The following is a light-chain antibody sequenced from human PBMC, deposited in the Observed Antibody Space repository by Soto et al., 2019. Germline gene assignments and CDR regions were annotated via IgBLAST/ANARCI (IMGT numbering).Light chain of an antibody. CDR3: QEYNNWHPIT. CDR2: GAS. V-gene: IGKV3-15*01. CDR1: QSISSK. J-gene: IGKJ4*01. Sequence: EIVMTQSPATLSVSPGERATLSCRASQSISSKLAWYQQKPGQAPRPLIYGASTRATGIPVRFSGSGSGTECTLTIASLQSADFAVYYCQEYNNWHPITFGGGTKVEIK.